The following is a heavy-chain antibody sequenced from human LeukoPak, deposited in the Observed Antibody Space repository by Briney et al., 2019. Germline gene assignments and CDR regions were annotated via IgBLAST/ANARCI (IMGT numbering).Heavy chain of an antibody. D-gene: IGHD3-22*01. V-gene: IGHV4-31*03. CDR2: IYYSGST. CDR1: GGSISSGGYY. J-gene: IGHJ4*02. Sequence: SQTLSLTCTVSGGSISSGGYYWSWIRQHPGKGLEWIGYIYYSGSTYYNPSLKSRVTISVDTSKNQFSLKLSSVTAADTAVYYCARSEYYYDSSGYYYEVNYFDYWGQGTLVTVSS. CDR3: ARSEYYYDSSGYYYEVNYFDY.